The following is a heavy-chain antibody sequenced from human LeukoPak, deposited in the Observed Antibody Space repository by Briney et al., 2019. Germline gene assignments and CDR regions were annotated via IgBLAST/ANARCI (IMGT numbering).Heavy chain of an antibody. V-gene: IGHV1-8*01. J-gene: IGHJ4*02. Sequence: APVKVSCKASGYTFTSYDINWVRQATGQGLEWMGWMSPYSVNTVYAQKFQGRVTMTRNTSIGTAYMDLSSLRSEDTAVYYCARGYYDSGGYYFDFWGPGTLVTVSS. D-gene: IGHD3-22*01. CDR3: ARGYYDSGGYYFDF. CDR1: GYTFTSYD. CDR2: MSPYSVNT.